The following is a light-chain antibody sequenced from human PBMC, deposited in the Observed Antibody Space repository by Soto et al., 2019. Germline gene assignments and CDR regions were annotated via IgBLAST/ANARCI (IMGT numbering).Light chain of an antibody. CDR1: ETVDSF. CDR3: QHYDSSPLS. V-gene: IGKV3-11*01. CDR2: DAS. Sequence: ENVLTQFPVTLSLSPGERAALSCRASETVDSFLAWYQQKPGQAPRLLIYDASKRATGIPARFSGSGSGTDFTLTISRLEPEDFAVYFCQHYDSSPLSFGGGTKVDIK. J-gene: IGKJ4*01.